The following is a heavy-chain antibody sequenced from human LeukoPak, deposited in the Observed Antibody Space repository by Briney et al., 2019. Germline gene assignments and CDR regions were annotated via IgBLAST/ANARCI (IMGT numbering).Heavy chain of an antibody. CDR2: YDSGST. CDR3: ARWSGKYYYDSSGYSHYNLFDY. D-gene: IGHD3-22*01. V-gene: IGHV4-39*01. Sequence: YDSGSTYYNPSLKSRVTISVDTSKNQFSLKLSSVTAADTAVYYCARWSGKYYYDSSGYSHYNLFDYWGQGTLVTVSS. J-gene: IGHJ4*02.